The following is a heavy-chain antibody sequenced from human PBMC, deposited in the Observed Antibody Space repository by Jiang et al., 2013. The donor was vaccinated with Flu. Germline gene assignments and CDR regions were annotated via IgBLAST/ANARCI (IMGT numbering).Heavy chain of an antibody. J-gene: IGHJ3*02. D-gene: IGHD6-19*01. V-gene: IGHV3-30*02. CDR3: AKDGQWLVLGAFDI. Sequence: GMHWVRQAPGKGLEWVAFIRYDGSNKYYADSVKGRFTISRDNSKNTLYLQMNSLRAEDTAVYYCAKDGQWLVLGAFDIWGQGTMVTVSS. CDR2: IRYDGSNK. CDR1: G.